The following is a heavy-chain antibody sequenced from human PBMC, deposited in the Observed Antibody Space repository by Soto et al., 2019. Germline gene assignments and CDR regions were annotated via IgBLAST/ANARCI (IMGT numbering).Heavy chain of an antibody. Sequence: QVQLVQSGAEVKKPGASVKVSCKVSGHTLTEFSMHWVRQAPGKGREWMGGFEPEDGETIYAQRFQGRVTMTEDTSTDSAYLELISLRSEDTAVYYCAAGGPIGLQSPFDYWGQRTLVTVSS. J-gene: IGHJ4*02. CDR3: AAGGPIGLQSPFDY. CDR2: FEPEDGET. CDR1: GHTLTEFS. D-gene: IGHD3-16*01. V-gene: IGHV1-24*01.